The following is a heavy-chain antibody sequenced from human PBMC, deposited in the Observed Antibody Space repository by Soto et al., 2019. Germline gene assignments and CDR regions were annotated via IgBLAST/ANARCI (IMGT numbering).Heavy chain of an antibody. CDR2: INHSGST. Sequence: SETLSLTCAVYGGSFSGYYCSWIRQPPGKGLEWIGEINHSGSTNYNPSLKSRVTISVDTSKNQFSLKLSSVTAADTAVYYCARGGSVLRFLEWLPKSRLTQNWFDPWGQGTLVTVSS. D-gene: IGHD3-3*01. V-gene: IGHV4-34*01. J-gene: IGHJ5*02. CDR3: ARGGSVLRFLEWLPKSRLTQNWFDP. CDR1: GGSFSGYY.